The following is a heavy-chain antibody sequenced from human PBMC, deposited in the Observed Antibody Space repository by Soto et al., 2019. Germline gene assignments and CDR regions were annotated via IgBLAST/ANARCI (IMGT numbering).Heavy chain of an antibody. CDR3: AKQRAGFGSGSDTYYFDY. CDR1: GFTFSSNA. D-gene: IGHD3-10*01. CDR2: ISGSGGTT. J-gene: IGHJ4*02. V-gene: IGHV3-23*01. Sequence: EVQLLESGGGLVQPGGCLRISCIGSGFTFSSNAMSWVRQAPGKGLEWVSAISGSGGTTYYADSVKGRFAVSRDNSNNTLYLKRNSLRSEDTAVYYCAKQRAGFGSGSDTYYFDYWGQGTLVTVSS.